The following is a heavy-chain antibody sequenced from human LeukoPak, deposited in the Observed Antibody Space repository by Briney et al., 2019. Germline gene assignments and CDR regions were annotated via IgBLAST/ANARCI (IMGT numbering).Heavy chain of an antibody. J-gene: IGHJ4*02. D-gene: IGHD1-1*01. Sequence: PGGSLRLSCAASGFTFSSYAMSWVRQAPGKGLEWVSGISGSGGTTYYADSVKRRFPISRDNSHNTLYLQVNSLRAEDTAVYYCAKDRQRKQPRGFDFWGQGPLVIVSS. CDR1: GFTFSSYA. CDR2: ISGSGGTT. CDR3: AKDRQRKQPRGFDF. V-gene: IGHV3-23*01.